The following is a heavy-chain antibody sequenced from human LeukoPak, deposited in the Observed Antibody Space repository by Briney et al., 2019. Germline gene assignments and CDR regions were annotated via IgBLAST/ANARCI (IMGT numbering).Heavy chain of an antibody. CDR1: GGSISSYY. Sequence: SQTLSLTCTVSGGSISSYYWSWIRQPPGKGLEWIGYIYYSGSTNYNPSLKSRVTISVDTSKNQFSLKLSSVTAADTAVYYCARVGSSWYNWFDPWGQGTLVTVSS. CDR3: ARVGSSWYNWFDP. J-gene: IGHJ5*02. D-gene: IGHD6-13*01. V-gene: IGHV4-59*01. CDR2: IYYSGST.